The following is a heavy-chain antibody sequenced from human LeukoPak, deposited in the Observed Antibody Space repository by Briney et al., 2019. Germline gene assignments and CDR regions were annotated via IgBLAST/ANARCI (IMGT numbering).Heavy chain of an antibody. CDR1: GFTVSSNY. D-gene: IGHD2-2*01. Sequence: PGGSLRLSCAASGFTVSSNYMNWVRQAPGKGLEWVSVLYSGGGTYYADSVKGRFTISRDNSKNTLSLQMNSLTPEDTAVYYCAKASTLYCSSTSCFSSWFDSWGQGTLVTVSS. CDR3: AKASTLYCSSTSCFSSWFDS. V-gene: IGHV3-53*05. CDR2: LYSGGGT. J-gene: IGHJ5*01.